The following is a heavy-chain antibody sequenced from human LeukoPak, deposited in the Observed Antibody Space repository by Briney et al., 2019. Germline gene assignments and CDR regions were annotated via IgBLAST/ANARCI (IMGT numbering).Heavy chain of an antibody. CDR3: ARHSTTDYYDSSGLGY. CDR2: ISSSGSTI. CDR1: GFTFSSYA. D-gene: IGHD3-22*01. J-gene: IGHJ4*02. V-gene: IGHV3-48*03. Sequence: GGSLRLSCSASGFTFSSYAMNWVRQAPGKGLEWVPYISSSGSTIYYADSVKGRFTISRDNAKNSLYLQMNSLRAEDTAVYYCARHSTTDYYDSSGLGYWGQGTLVTVSS.